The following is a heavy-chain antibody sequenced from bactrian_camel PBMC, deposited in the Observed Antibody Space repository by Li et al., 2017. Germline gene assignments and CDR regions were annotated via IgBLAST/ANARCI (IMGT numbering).Heavy chain of an antibody. Sequence: HVQLVESGGGSVQAGGSLRLSCVSSPYPDKYYAMGWFRQVPGKEPEGVAAQRDAATYYADSVKGRFSISRDIASRTLYLQMSNLKPEDTALYYCASKVGMCGPNWSKLRFDSRGPGTQVTVS. CDR2: QRDAAT. CDR3: ASKVGMCGPNWSKLRFDS. CDR1: PYPDKYYA. V-gene: IGHV3S61*01. D-gene: IGHD1*01. J-gene: IGHJ4*01.